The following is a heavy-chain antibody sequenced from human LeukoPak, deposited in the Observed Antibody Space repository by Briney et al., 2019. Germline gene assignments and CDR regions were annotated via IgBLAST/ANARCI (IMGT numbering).Heavy chain of an antibody. CDR3: VKGPRPDITVAHTVEN. V-gene: IGHV3-23*01. J-gene: IGHJ4*02. D-gene: IGHD6-19*01. CDR2: ISSRGDST. Sequence: GGSLGLSCAASGFIFSNYAMSWVRQVPGRGLEWVSTISSRGDSTYVADSVKGRFTIPRDNSKNSLYLQMNTVRADDTAVYYCVKGPRPDITVAHTVENWGQGTLVTVSA. CDR1: GFIFSNYA.